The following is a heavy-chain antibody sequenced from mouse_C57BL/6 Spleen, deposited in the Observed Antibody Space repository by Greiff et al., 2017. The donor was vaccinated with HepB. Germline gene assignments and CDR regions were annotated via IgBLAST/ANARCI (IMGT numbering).Heavy chain of an antibody. Sequence: EVQLQESGPELVKPGASVKISCKASGYSFTGYYMNWVKQSPEKSLEWIGEINPSTGGTTYNQKFKAKATLTVDKSSSTAYMQLKSLTSEDSAVYYSAREYGYYRCYFDYWGQGTTLTVSS. CDR2: INPSTGGT. D-gene: IGHD2-10*02. V-gene: IGHV1-42*01. J-gene: IGHJ2*01. CDR3: AREYGYYRCYFDY. CDR1: GYSFTGYY.